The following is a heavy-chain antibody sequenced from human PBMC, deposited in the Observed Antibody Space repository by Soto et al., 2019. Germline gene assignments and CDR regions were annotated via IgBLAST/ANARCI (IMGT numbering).Heavy chain of an antibody. Sequence: PGGSLRLSCAASGLIFSSIYMNWVRQAPGKGLEWVSVISSGGDTHYADSVKGRFSLSRDISKNTLHLQMSSLRVEDTAVYYCVREPRYCSGGSCSITGDAFDIWGQGTMVTVSS. D-gene: IGHD2-15*01. CDR2: ISSGGDT. V-gene: IGHV3-66*01. J-gene: IGHJ3*02. CDR1: GLIFSSIY. CDR3: VREPRYCSGGSCSITGDAFDI.